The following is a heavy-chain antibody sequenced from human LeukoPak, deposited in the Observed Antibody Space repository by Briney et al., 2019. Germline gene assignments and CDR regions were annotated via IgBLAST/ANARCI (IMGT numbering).Heavy chain of an antibody. CDR1: GYTFISYG. CDR3: ARGQQGWSGRYYYYYMDV. J-gene: IGHJ6*03. CDR2: ISAYNGNT. D-gene: IGHD6-19*01. Sequence: GASVKVSCKASGYTFISYGISWVRQAPGQGLEWMGWISAYNGNTNYAQKFQGRVTMTTDTSTSTAYMELRSLRSDDTAVYYCARGQQGWSGRYYYYYMDVWGKGTTVTVSS. V-gene: IGHV1-18*01.